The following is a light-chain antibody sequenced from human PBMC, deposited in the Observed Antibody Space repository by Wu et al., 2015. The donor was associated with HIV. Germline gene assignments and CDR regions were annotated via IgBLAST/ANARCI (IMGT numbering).Light chain of an antibody. CDR2: DAS. CDR3: QQYGSSPIT. J-gene: IGKJ5*01. CDR1: QSVSGA. Sequence: EIVLTQSPATLSFSPGETATLSCRASQSVSGALAWYQKKPGQSPRLVMYDASNRATGIPDRFSGFASGTDFSLIISTLEPEDFAVYYCQQYGSSPITFGQGTRLEIK. V-gene: IGKV3-20*01.